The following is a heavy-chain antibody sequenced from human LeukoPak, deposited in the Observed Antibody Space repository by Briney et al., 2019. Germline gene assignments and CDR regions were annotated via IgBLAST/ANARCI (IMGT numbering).Heavy chain of an antibody. Sequence: PSETLSLTCIVSGGSISSSRFYWGWIRQPPGKGLEWIGTIHYSGSTYYNPSLKSRVTISADTSKNQFSLNLSSVTAADTGVYYCARHVSSDLRIVVVTSDWYFDFWGRGTLVTVSS. V-gene: IGHV4-39*01. CDR1: GGSISSSRFY. CDR3: ARHVSSDLRIVVVTSDWYFDF. D-gene: IGHD2-21*02. CDR2: IHYSGST. J-gene: IGHJ2*01.